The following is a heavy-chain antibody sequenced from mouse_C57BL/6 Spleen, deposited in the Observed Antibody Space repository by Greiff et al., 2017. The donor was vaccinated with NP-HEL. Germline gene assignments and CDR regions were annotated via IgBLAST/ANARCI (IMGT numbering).Heavy chain of an antibody. Sequence: QVQLKQSGPELVKPGASVKISCKASGYAFSSSWMNWVKQRPGTGLEWIGRIYPGDGDTNYNGKFKGKATLTADKSSSTAYMQLSSLTSAVAAVYCCARDTTVAIDYWGQGTTLTVSS. J-gene: IGHJ2*01. CDR1: GYAFSSSW. D-gene: IGHD1-1*01. V-gene: IGHV1-82*01. CDR3: ARDTTVAIDY. CDR2: IYPGDGDT.